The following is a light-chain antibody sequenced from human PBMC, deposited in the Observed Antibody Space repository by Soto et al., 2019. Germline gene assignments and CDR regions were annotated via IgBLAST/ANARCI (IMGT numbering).Light chain of an antibody. CDR1: QSVGSS. Sequence: EIVLTQSPGTLSLSPGERATLSCRASQSVGSSLAWFQQKRGQAPRLLIYGASSRATGIPDRFSGSGSGTGFSLTISRLEPEDFAVYYCQLYGGSRDTFDQGTKLEIK. CDR3: QLYGGSRDT. CDR2: GAS. V-gene: IGKV3-20*01. J-gene: IGKJ2*01.